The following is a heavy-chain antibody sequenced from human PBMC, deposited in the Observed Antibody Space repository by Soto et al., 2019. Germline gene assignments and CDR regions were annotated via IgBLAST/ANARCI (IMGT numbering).Heavy chain of an antibody. D-gene: IGHD3-9*01. J-gene: IGHJ3*02. CDR1: GGSISSDGYY. V-gene: IGHV4-31*03. Sequence: QVQLQESGPGLVKPSQTLFLTCSISGGSISSDGYYWTWIRQRPGKGLEWIGDFYHSEYTKYNPSLKSRAIISVDTSKNHFSLKLSSVTSADTAMYYCARRHDILTGSDAFDIWGQGTMFTVSS. CDR2: FYHSEYT. CDR3: ARRHDILTGSDAFDI.